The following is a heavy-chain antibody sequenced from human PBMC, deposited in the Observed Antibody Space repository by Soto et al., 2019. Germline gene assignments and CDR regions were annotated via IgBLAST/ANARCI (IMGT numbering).Heavy chain of an antibody. CDR3: ARHLYDKRNYLDALDV. CDR1: GYSFTTFW. D-gene: IGHD3-22*01. V-gene: IGHV5-10-1*01. J-gene: IGHJ3*01. CDR2: LDPADSFT. Sequence: GESLKISCNVSGYSFTTFWLSWVRQMPEKGLEWMGRLDPADSFTNYSPSFQGHVTISVDKSINTAYLQWSSLKASDTAIYYCARHLYDKRNYLDALDVWGQGTRVTVSS.